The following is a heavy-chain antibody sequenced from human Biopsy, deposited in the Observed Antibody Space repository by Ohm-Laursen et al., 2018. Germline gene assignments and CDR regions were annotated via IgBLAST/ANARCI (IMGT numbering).Heavy chain of an antibody. CDR1: GGSIDSYY. J-gene: IGHJ4*02. D-gene: IGHD3-10*01. CDR2: LFTSRTT. Sequence: SETLSLTCSVSGGSIDSYYWSWMRQPAGQGLEWIGRLFTSRTTNYSPSLNNQVTMSVDTSKNQFSLRLTSVTAADTAVYYGVRGGSGSFPFDYWGPGTLVTVSS. CDR3: VRGGSGSFPFDY. V-gene: IGHV4-4*07.